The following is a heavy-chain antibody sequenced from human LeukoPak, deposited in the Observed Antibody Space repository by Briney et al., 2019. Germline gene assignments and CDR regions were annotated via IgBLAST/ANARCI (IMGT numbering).Heavy chain of an antibody. CDR3: ASVGYCGGDCYDNWFDP. Sequence: ASVKVSCKASVYTFTGYYMHWVRQAPGQGLEWMGWINPNSGGTNYAQKFQGRVTMTRDTSISTAYMVLSRLRSDDTAVYYCASVGYCGGDCYDNWFDPWGQGTLVTVSS. CDR1: VYTFTGYY. D-gene: IGHD2-21*02. CDR2: INPNSGGT. V-gene: IGHV1-2*02. J-gene: IGHJ5*02.